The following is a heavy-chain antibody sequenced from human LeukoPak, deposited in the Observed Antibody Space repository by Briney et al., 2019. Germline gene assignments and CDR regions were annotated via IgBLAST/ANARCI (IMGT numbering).Heavy chain of an antibody. CDR2: IIPIFGTA. J-gene: IGHJ4*02. D-gene: IGHD2-2*01. CDR3: ARERQCSSTSCHYDY. V-gene: IGHV1-69*05. CDR1: AGTFSSYA. Sequence: SVKVSCKASAGTFSSYAISWVRQAPGQGLEWMGRIIPIFGTANYAQKFQGRVTITTDESTSTAYMELSSLRSEDTAVYYCARERQCSSTSCHYDYWGQGTLVTVSS.